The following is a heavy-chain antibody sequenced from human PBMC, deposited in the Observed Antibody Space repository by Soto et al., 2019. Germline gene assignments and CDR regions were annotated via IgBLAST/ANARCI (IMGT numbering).Heavy chain of an antibody. CDR3: ARGRRGATVTYLLYYYYYMDV. CDR2: INHSGST. D-gene: IGHD4-17*01. J-gene: IGHJ6*03. CDR1: GGSFSGYY. V-gene: IGHV4-34*01. Sequence: SETLSLTCAVYGGSFSGYYWSWIRQPPGKGLEWIGEINHSGSTNYNPSLKSRVTISVDTSKNQFSLKLSSVTAADTAVYYCARGRRGATVTYLLYYYYYMDVWGKGTTVTVSS.